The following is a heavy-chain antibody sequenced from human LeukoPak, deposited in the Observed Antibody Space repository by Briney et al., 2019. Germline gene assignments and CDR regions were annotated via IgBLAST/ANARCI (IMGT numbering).Heavy chain of an antibody. V-gene: IGHV4-39*07. CDR1: GGSISSSSYY. CDR2: IYHSGST. D-gene: IGHD6-13*01. J-gene: IGHJ4*02. Sequence: SETLSLTCTVSGGSISSSSYYWGWIRQPPGKGLEWIGSIYHSGSTYYNPSLKSRVTISVDTSKNQFSLKLSSVTAADAAVYYCARDSRQLVFDYWGQGTLVTVSS. CDR3: ARDSRQLVFDY.